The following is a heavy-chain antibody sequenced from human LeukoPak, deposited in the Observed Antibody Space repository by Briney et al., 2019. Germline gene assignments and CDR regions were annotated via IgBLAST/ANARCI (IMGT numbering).Heavy chain of an antibody. CDR2: IYYRGST. CDR3: VRHPPGAYLPDYFDS. V-gene: IGHV4-39*01. D-gene: IGHD2-8*02. Sequence: SETLSLPCTVSGGSISTSSPYWGRIRRPPGKGLQWLGTIYYRGSTFYIPSLQSRVTISVDTSLNHFSLKLTSVTAADTAVYFCVRHPPGAYLPDYFDSWAQGTLVSVSS. CDR1: GGSISTSSPY. J-gene: IGHJ4*02.